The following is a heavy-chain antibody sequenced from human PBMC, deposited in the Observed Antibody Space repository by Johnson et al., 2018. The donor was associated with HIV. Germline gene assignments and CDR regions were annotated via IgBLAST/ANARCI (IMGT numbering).Heavy chain of an antibody. CDR3: AKDPPGAFDI. V-gene: IGHV3-66*02. CDR2: IYSGGST. D-gene: IGHD1-14*01. Sequence: VQLVESGGGLVQPGGSLRLSCAASGFTVSSNYMSWVRQAPGKGLEWVSLIYSGGSTYYADSVKGRFTISRDSSKNTLYLQINSLRAEDTAVYYCAKDPPGAFDIWGQGTMVTVSS. J-gene: IGHJ3*02. CDR1: GFTVSSNY.